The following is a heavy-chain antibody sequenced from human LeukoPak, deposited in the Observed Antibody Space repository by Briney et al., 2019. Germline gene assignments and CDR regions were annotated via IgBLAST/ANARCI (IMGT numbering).Heavy chain of an antibody. CDR3: ARDLYSGSSSGRDY. CDR2: ISSSGSGGNT. D-gene: IGHD6-6*01. J-gene: IGHJ4*02. CDR1: GVTLSSYA. V-gene: IGHV3-21*01. Sequence: GGSLRLSCAASGVTLSSYAMSWARQAPGKGLEWVSGISSSGSGGNTYYADSVKGRFTISRDNAKNSLYLQMNGLRAEDTAVYYCARDLYSGSSSGRDYWGQGTLVTASS.